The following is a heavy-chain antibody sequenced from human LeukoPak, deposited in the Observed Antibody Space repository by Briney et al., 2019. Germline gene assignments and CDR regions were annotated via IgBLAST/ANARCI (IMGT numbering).Heavy chain of an antibody. V-gene: IGHV1-69*13. D-gene: IGHD3-22*01. Sequence: SVKVSCKASEGTFSSYAISWVRQAPGQGLEWMGGIIPIFGTANYAQKFQGRVTITADESTSTAYMELSSLRSEDTAVYYCASYYYDSSGYYRDAFDIWGQGTMVTVSS. CDR2: IIPIFGTA. CDR3: ASYYYDSSGYYRDAFDI. CDR1: EGTFSSYA. J-gene: IGHJ3*02.